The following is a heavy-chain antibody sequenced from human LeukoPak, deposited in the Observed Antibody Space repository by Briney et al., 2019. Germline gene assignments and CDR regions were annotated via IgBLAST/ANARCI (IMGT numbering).Heavy chain of an antibody. V-gene: IGHV3-7*01. J-gene: IGHJ4*02. Sequence: GESLKISCVGSGFTFSTFWMAWVRQAPGKGLEWVANMKHDRSAKHYVDSVKGRFTISRDNAKNSLYLHMNSLRAEDTAVYYCARDVDGNLDYWGQGTLVTVSS. CDR2: MKHDRSAK. CDR1: GFTFSTFW. D-gene: IGHD1-14*01. CDR3: ARDVDGNLDY.